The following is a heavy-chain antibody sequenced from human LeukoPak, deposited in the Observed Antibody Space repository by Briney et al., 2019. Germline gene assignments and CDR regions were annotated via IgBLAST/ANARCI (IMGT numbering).Heavy chain of an antibody. D-gene: IGHD1-26*01. CDR3: ATVPPVVGATTSGY. V-gene: IGHV1-24*01. CDR2: FDPEDGET. J-gene: IGHJ4*02. CDR1: GYTFTAHY. Sequence: ASVKVSCKASGYTFTAHYMHWVRQAPGKGLEWMGGFDPEDGETIYAQKFQGRVTMTEDTSTDTAYMELSSLRSEDTAVYYCATVPPVVGATTSGYWGQGTLVTVSS.